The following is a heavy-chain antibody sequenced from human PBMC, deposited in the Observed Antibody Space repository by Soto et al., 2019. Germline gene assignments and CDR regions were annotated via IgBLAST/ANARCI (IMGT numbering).Heavy chain of an antibody. CDR1: GYTLTELS. D-gene: IGHD2-8*01. Sequence: ASVKVSCKVSGYTLTELSMHWVRQAPGKGLEWMGGFDPEDGETIYAQKFQGRVTMTEDTSTDTAYMELSSLRSEDTAVYYCASNYCTNGVCYPLDDWGQRTLVTVSS. CDR3: ASNYCTNGVCYPLDD. CDR2: FDPEDGET. J-gene: IGHJ4*02. V-gene: IGHV1-24*01.